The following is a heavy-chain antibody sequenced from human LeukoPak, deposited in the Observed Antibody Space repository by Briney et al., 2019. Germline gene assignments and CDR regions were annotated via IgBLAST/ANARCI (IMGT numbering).Heavy chain of an antibody. CDR3: ARAPSGVSFDY. CDR1: GGTISTSSYY. V-gene: IGHV4-39*07. J-gene: IGHJ4*02. CDR2: VYYSGST. D-gene: IGHD1-26*01. Sequence: SETLSLTCTASGGTISTSSYYFAWIRQPPGKGLEWIGSVYYSGSTYYHPSLKSRVTISIDTSKNQFSLNLNSVTAADTAVYYCARAPSGVSFDYWGQGTLVTVSS.